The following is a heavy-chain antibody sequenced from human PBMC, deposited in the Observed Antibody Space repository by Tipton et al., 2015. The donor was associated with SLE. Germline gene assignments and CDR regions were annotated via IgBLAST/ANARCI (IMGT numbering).Heavy chain of an antibody. CDR1: GFTFHSYE. D-gene: IGHD3-22*01. Sequence: SLRLSCAASGFTFHSYEMHWVRQAPGKGLDWVASITNTGDIYYADSVKGRFTVFRDNAKNSLFLQMTSLRAGDTAIYYCARVDYYYDSSGARCYYGMDVWGQGTTVTVSS. J-gene: IGHJ6*02. CDR3: ARVDYYYDSSGARCYYGMDV. CDR2: ITNTGDI. V-gene: IGHV3-48*03.